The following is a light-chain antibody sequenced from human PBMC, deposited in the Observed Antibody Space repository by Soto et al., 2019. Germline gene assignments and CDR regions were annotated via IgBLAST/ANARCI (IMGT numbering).Light chain of an antibody. CDR2: DVS. J-gene: IGLJ1*01. V-gene: IGLV2-14*01. Sequence: QSALTQPASVSGSPGQSITISCTGTSSDVGGYNYVSWYQEHPGKAPKLMIYDVSNRPSGVSNRFSGSKSGNTASLTISGLQAEDEADDYCSSYTTDSTYVFGTGTKLTVL. CDR1: SSDVGGYNY. CDR3: SSYTTDSTYV.